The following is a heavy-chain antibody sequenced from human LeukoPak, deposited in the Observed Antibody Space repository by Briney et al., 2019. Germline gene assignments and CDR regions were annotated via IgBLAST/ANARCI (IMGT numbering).Heavy chain of an antibody. J-gene: IGHJ6*03. V-gene: IGHV4-34*01. CDR1: GGSISSYY. Sequence: KPSETLSLTCTVSGGSISSYYWSWIRQPPGKGLEWIGEIKHSGSTNYNPSLKRRVTISVDTSKNQFSLKLSSVTAADTAVYYCARGRRGYYYYYMDVWGKGTTVTVSS. CDR2: IKHSGST. CDR3: ARGRRGYYYYYMDV.